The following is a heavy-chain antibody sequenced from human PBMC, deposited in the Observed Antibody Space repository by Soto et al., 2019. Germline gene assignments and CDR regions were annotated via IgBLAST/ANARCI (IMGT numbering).Heavy chain of an antibody. Sequence: SETLSLTCSVSGGSINSSSYFWGWVRHPPGKGLEWIGSIYYSWSTYYNPSLRSRVTISVETSKNQFSLKLSSVTAADTAVFYCARHYSSGSRNWFEPWGQGTLVTVAS. CDR1: GGSINSSSYF. V-gene: IGHV4-39*01. CDR2: IYYSWST. D-gene: IGHD6-19*01. J-gene: IGHJ5*02. CDR3: ARHYSSGSRNWFEP.